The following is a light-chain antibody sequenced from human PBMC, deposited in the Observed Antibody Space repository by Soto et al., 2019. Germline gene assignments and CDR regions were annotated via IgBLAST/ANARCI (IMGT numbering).Light chain of an antibody. V-gene: IGKV4-1*01. Sequence: DIVMTQSPDSLAVSLGERATINCKSSQSVLYTSSNKNFLAWYQQKPGQSPKLLIYWASTRESGVPDRFSGSGSGTDFTLTIISLQAEDAAVYYCQQHYSTPYTFGQGTKLEIK. CDR2: WAS. CDR3: QQHYSTPYT. J-gene: IGKJ2*01. CDR1: QSVLYTSSNKNF.